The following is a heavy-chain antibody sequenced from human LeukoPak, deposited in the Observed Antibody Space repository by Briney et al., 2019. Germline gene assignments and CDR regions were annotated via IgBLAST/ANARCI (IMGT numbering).Heavy chain of an antibody. CDR2: IRYDGSNK. D-gene: IGHD3-10*01. Sequence: GGSLRLSCAASGFSFSSYGMHWVRQAPGKGLEWVAFIRYDGSNKYYADSVKGRFTISRDNAKNSLYLQMNSLRAEDTAMYYCARPMEGYSGSGSWYFDYWGQGTLVTVSS. CDR1: GFSFSSYG. J-gene: IGHJ4*02. V-gene: IGHV3-30*02. CDR3: ARPMEGYSGSGSWYFDY.